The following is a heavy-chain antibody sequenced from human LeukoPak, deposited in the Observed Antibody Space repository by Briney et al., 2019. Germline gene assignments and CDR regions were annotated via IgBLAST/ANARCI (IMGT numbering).Heavy chain of an antibody. J-gene: IGHJ4*02. Sequence: GGSLRLSCAASGFTFSSYGMHWVRQAPGKGLEWVAFIRYNGSNKYYADSVKGRFTISRDNSKNTLYLQMNSLRAEDTAMYYCATDYDILTGYYTASAYYFDYWGQGTLVTVSS. CDR1: GFTFSSYG. V-gene: IGHV3-30*02. CDR3: ATDYDILTGYYTASAYYFDY. CDR2: IRYNGSNK. D-gene: IGHD3-9*01.